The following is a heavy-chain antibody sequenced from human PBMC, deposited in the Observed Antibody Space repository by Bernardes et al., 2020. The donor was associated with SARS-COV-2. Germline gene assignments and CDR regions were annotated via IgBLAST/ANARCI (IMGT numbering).Heavy chain of an antibody. J-gene: IGHJ4*02. CDR1: GYTHTKYG. CDR3: AITPNWNYVHEY. CDR2: VSGYNGNT. D-gene: IGHD1-7*01. V-gene: IGHV1-18*01. Sequence: ASVKVSCKASGYTHTKYGISWMRQAPGQGLEWMGWVSGYNGNTNYAQKVQGRVAMTTDTSTCTVFMELRSLTSDDTAVYYCAITPNWNYVHEYWGQGTLVTVSS.